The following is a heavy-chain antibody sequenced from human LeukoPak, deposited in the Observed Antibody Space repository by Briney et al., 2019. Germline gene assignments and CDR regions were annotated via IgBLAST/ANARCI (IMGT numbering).Heavy chain of an antibody. V-gene: IGHV1-69*13. CDR3: ASRSCGGVSCSSSFYYYYGMDV. J-gene: IGHJ6*02. D-gene: IGHD2-15*01. CDR1: GGTLSSYA. Sequence: GASVNVSCKASGGTLSSYALSWVRQAPGQGLEWMGGIIPFFGTANYAQRFQGRVTMTADESTSTAYMELSSLTSGDTAVYYCASRSCGGVSCSSSFYYYYGMDVWGQGTTVTVSS. CDR2: IIPFFGTA.